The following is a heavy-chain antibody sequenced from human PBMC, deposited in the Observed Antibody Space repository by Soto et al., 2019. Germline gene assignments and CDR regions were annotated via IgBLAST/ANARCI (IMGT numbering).Heavy chain of an antibody. Sequence: SETLSLTCTVSGVSVNSDYYYWTWILQPPGKGLEWIGYIYSSGRTNYNPSLASRLAMSVNTSRNQFSLRLSSVTAADTAVFYCAREFSNSPEAFDYWGQGALVTVSS. CDR3: AREFSNSPEAFDY. CDR2: IYSSGRT. CDR1: GVSVNSDYYY. D-gene: IGHD1-1*01. J-gene: IGHJ4*02. V-gene: IGHV4-61*01.